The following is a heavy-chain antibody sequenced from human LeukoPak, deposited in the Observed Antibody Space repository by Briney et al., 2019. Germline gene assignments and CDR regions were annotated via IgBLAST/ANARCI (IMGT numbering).Heavy chain of an antibody. J-gene: IGHJ6*03. V-gene: IGHV3-30*18. D-gene: IGHD3-10*01. CDR2: ISYDGSNK. CDR3: AKEGAYYDSGSYVGHYMDV. CDR1: GFTFSSYS. Sequence: GGSLRLSCAASGFTFSSYSMHWVRQAPGKGLEWVAVISYDGSNKYYADSVKGRFTISRDNSNNMLYLHMNSLRAEDTAVYYCAKEGAYYDSGSYVGHYMDVWGKGTTVTVSS.